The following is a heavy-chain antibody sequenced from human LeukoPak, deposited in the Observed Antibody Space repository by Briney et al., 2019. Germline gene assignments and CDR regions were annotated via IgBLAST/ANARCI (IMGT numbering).Heavy chain of an antibody. J-gene: IGHJ4*02. D-gene: IGHD3-9*01. CDR2: ISWNSGSI. V-gene: IGHV3-9*01. Sequence: PGGSLRLSCAASGFTFDDYTMHWVRQPPGKGLEWVSGISWNSGSIGYADSVKGRFTISRDNAKNSLYLQMNSLRAEDTALYYCAKDPTYDILTGPFDYWGQGTLVTVSS. CDR1: GFTFDDYT. CDR3: AKDPTYDILTGPFDY.